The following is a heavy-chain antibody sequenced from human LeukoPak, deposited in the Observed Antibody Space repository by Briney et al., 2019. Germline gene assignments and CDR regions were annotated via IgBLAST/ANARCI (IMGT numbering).Heavy chain of an antibody. CDR3: ANLTPNDAFDI. CDR1: GFIFSSYA. Sequence: GGSLRLSCAASGFIFSSYAMHWVRQAPGKGLEWVAYMRHDGSNEYYADPVKGRFTISRDNSKNTLYLQMNSLRAEDTAVYYCANLTPNDAFDIWGHGTMVTVSS. D-gene: IGHD2-15*01. CDR2: MRHDGSNE. J-gene: IGHJ3*02. V-gene: IGHV3-30*02.